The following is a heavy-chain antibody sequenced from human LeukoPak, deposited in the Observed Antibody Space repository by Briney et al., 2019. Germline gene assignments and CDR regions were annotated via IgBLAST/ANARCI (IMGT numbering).Heavy chain of an antibody. CDR3: AGDDRDISSFRFDY. V-gene: IGHV3-21*01. CDR1: GFTFNTYS. J-gene: IGHJ4*01. D-gene: IGHD6-6*01. CDR2: ISSHSRDI. Sequence: PGGSLRLSCAASGFTFNTYSMNWVRQAPGKGLGWVSSISSHSRDIYYADSVKGRFTISRDNAKNSLHLQMNSLRAEDTAVYYCAGDDRDISSFRFDYWGHGILVTVSS.